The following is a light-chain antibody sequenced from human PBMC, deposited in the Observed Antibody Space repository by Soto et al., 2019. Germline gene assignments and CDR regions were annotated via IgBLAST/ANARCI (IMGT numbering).Light chain of an antibody. CDR2: RNN. J-gene: IGLJ3*02. CDR3: AAWDHSLSGWM. CDR1: SSNIGSDF. Sequence: QSVLTQPPSASATPGQRVTISCSGSSSNIGSDFVFWYQQLPGTAPKLLIYRNNQRPSGVPDRFSGSKSGTLASLAISGLRSEDEADYYCAAWDHSLSGWMIGGGTKLTVL. V-gene: IGLV1-47*01.